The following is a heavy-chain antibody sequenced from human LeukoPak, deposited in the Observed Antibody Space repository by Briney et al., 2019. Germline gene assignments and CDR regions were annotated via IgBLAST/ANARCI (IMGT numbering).Heavy chain of an antibody. Sequence: SETLSLTCAVYGGSFSGYYWSWIRQPPGKGLEWIGEINHSGSTNYNPSLKSRVTISVDTSKNQFSLKLSAVTAAETAVYYCARAQAAGDGHYFDFWGQGTLVTVSS. V-gene: IGHV4-34*01. CDR3: ARAQAAGDGHYFDF. J-gene: IGHJ4*02. CDR1: GGSFSGYY. D-gene: IGHD7-27*01. CDR2: INHSGST.